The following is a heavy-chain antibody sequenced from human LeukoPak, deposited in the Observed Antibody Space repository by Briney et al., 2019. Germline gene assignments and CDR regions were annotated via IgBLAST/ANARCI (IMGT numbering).Heavy chain of an antibody. V-gene: IGHV4-34*01. CDR1: GGSFSGYY. CDR3: ARGRTYYYGPGSYYGWYWFDP. D-gene: IGHD3-10*01. Sequence: SETLSLTCAVYGGSFSGYYWSWIRQPPGKGLEWIGEINHSGSTNYNPSLKSRVTISVDTSKNQFSLKLSSVTAADTAVYYCARGRTYYYGPGSYYGWYWFDPWGQGTLVTVSS. CDR2: INHSGST. J-gene: IGHJ5*02.